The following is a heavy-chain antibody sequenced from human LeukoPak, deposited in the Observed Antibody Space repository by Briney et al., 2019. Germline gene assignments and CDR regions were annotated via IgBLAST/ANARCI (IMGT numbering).Heavy chain of an antibody. CDR1: GYTLTSYG. V-gene: IGHV1-18*01. CDR2: ISAYNGNT. D-gene: IGHD6-19*01. CDR3: ARAITNPSIAVAGTSKKLNWFDP. J-gene: IGHJ5*02. Sequence: ASLKVSCKASGYTLTSYGISWVRQPPGQGLEWIGLISAYNGNTNYAQKLQGRVTMTTDTSTSTAYMELSSLRSEDTAVYYCARAITNPSIAVAGTSKKLNWFDPWGQGTLVTVSS.